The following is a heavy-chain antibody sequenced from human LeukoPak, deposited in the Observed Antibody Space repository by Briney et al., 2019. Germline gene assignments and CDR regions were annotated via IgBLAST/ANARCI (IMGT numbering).Heavy chain of an antibody. J-gene: IGHJ4*02. CDR1: GDSISSGRNY. CDR2: IYSSGNT. V-gene: IGHV4-39*01. CDR3: ARHLSGTSMSHYFDF. Sequence: PSETLSLTCSVSGDSISSGRNYWGWIRQSPGKGLEWIASIYSSGNTHSNPSLKSRVSISVDTSKTQVSLKLYSVTASDAAIYYCARHLSGTSMSHYFDFWGQGTLVTVSS. D-gene: IGHD5-18*01.